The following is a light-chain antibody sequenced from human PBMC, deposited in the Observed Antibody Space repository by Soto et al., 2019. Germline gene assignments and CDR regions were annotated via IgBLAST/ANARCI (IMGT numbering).Light chain of an antibody. CDR2: VNNDGSH. J-gene: IGLJ3*02. V-gene: IGLV4-69*01. CDR1: SGHSNYA. CDR3: QTWGTGYWV. Sequence: QLVLNQSPSASASLGASVKLTCTLSSGHSNYAIAWHQQQPEKGPRYLMKVNNDGSHIKGDGIPDRFSGSSSGAERYLTISSLQSEDEADYYCQTWGTGYWVFGGGTKLTVL.